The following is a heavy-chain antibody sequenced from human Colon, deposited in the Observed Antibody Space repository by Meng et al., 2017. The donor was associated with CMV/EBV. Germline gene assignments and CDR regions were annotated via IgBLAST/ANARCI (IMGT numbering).Heavy chain of an antibody. CDR3: ARDVGGMDV. Sequence: GASLKISCAASGFTFSSYAMHWVRQAPGKGLEYVSAISSNGGSTYYADSVKGRFTISRDNSKTTLYLQMGSLRAEDMAVYYCARDVGGMDVWGQGTTVTVSS. J-gene: IGHJ6*02. CDR1: GFTFSSYA. CDR2: ISSNGGST. V-gene: IGHV3-64*02. D-gene: IGHD2-15*01.